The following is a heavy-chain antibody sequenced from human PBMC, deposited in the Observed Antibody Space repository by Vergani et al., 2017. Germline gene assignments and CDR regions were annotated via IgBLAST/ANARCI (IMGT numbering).Heavy chain of an antibody. J-gene: IGHJ4*02. V-gene: IGHV3-33*01. CDR1: GFSFSSFG. CDR3: AGDRGCFTISCYFSEAFDY. CDR2: IHYDGSHE. D-gene: IGHD2-2*01. Sequence: QVQLVESGGGVVQPGRSLRLSCAASGFSFSSFGFHWVRQAPGKGLEWVAFIHYDGSHEYDIDSVKGRFTISRDNSKNLLILQMNGLRAEDTAVYFCAGDRGCFTISCYFSEAFDYWGLGTLVSVSS.